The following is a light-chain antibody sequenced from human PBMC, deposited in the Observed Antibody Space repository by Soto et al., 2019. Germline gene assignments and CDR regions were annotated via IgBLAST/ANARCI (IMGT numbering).Light chain of an antibody. CDR3: QSYDTSLRAYV. J-gene: IGLJ1*01. Sequence: QSVLTQPPSVSGAPGQRVTISCTGSSSNIGAGYDLHWYQQLPGTAPKLLIYDNTNRPSGVPDRFSGSKSGTSASLAITGLQAEDEADYYCQSYDTSLRAYVFGTGTKVIVL. V-gene: IGLV1-40*01. CDR1: SSNIGAGYD. CDR2: DNT.